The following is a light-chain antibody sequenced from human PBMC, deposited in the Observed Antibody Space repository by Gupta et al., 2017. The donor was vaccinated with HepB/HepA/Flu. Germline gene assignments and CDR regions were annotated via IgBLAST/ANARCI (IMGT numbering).Light chain of an antibody. V-gene: IGLV3-1*01. J-gene: IGLJ2*01. Sequence: SYELTRLPSVSVSPGQPASITCSGDKLGDKYACWYQQKPGQSPVLVIYQDSKRPSGIPERFSGSNSGNTATLTISGTQAMDEADYYCQAWDSSTDVVFGGGTKLTVL. CDR2: QDS. CDR1: KLGDKY. CDR3: QAWDSSTDVV.